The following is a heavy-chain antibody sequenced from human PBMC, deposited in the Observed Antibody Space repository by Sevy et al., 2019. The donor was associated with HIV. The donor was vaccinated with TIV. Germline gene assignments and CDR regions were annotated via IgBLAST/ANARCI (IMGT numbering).Heavy chain of an antibody. V-gene: IGHV3-21*01. CDR2: ISTGSNYI. Sequence: GGSLRLSCAASGFTFSSHSMHWVRQAPGKGLEWVSSISTGSNYIYYADSVKGRFTISRDNAGNSLYLQVNNLRADDRAVYYSADQGALHIWGQGTMVTVSS. CDR3: ADQGALHI. CDR1: GFTFSSHS. D-gene: IGHD3-16*01. J-gene: IGHJ3*02.